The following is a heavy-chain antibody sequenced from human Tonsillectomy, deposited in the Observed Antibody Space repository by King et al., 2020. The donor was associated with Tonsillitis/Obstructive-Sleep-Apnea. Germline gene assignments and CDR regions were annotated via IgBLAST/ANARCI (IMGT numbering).Heavy chain of an antibody. J-gene: IGHJ3*02. V-gene: IGHV4-59*01. CDR3: ARDSPDDAFDI. CDR2: IYYSGST. Sequence: VQLQESGPGLVKPSETLSLTCTVSGGSISSYYWSWIRQPPGKGLEWIGYIYYSGSTNYNPSLKSRVTISVDTSKNQFSLKLSSVTAADTAVYYCARDSPDDAFDIWGQGTMVTVSS. CDR1: GGSISSYY.